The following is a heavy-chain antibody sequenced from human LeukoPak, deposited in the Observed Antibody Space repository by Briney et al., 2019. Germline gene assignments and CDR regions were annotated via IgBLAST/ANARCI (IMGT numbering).Heavy chain of an antibody. CDR2: VYSSGST. CDR1: GGSISSGSYY. J-gene: IGHJ5*02. CDR3: ARTPLRGATFFTSYPNWFDT. D-gene: IGHD3-10*01. V-gene: IGHV4-61*02. Sequence: SQTLSLTCTVSGGSISSGSYYWSWIRQPAGKGLEWIGRVYSSGSTDYNPSLKSRLSISVDTSKIQFSLRLSSVAVADTAVYYCARTPLRGATFFTSYPNWFDTWGQGTLVTVSS.